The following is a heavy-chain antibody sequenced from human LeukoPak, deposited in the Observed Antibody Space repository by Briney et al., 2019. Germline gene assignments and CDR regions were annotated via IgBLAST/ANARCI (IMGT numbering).Heavy chain of an antibody. Sequence: GSSVKVSCKTSGGTFTSYAITWVRQAPGQGLEWMGWISAYNGNTNYAQKLQGRVTMTTDTSTSTAYMELRSLRSDDTAVYYCARVAEYYERRYIRIPSTPDYWGQGTLVTVSS. CDR3: ARVAEYYERRYIRIPSTPDY. D-gene: IGHD3-22*01. J-gene: IGHJ4*02. CDR2: ISAYNGNT. V-gene: IGHV1-18*01. CDR1: GGTFTSYA.